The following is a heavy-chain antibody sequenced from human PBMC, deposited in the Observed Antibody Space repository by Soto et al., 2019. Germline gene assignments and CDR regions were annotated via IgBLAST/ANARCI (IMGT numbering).Heavy chain of an antibody. V-gene: IGHV4-30-4*01. CDR3: ARVGCSGGSCYRVYFDY. J-gene: IGHJ4*02. Sequence: QVQLQESGPGLVQPSQTLFLNCSVSGDSISRPDFFWSWIRQPPGKGLEWIGYTYYSGSTDYNPSLKLRVSIATDMSKNQFSLRMTSVTAADTAIYYCARVGCSGGSCYRVYFDYWGQGTLVTVSS. CDR2: TYYSGST. D-gene: IGHD2-15*01. CDR1: GDSISRPDFF.